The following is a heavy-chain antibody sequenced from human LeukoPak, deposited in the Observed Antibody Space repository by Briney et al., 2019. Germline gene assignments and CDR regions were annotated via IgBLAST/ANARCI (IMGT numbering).Heavy chain of an antibody. D-gene: IGHD6-19*01. Sequence: PGGSLRLSCEASGFTFTSFWMSWVRQAPGKGLKWVANIKQDGSEKYYVDPVKGRFTISRDNAKNSLYLQMNSLRAEDTAVYYCARDTSGGWYGLIDYWGQGTPVTVSS. CDR1: GFTFTSFW. CDR3: ARDTSGGWYGLIDY. CDR2: IKQDGSEK. V-gene: IGHV3-7*01. J-gene: IGHJ4*02.